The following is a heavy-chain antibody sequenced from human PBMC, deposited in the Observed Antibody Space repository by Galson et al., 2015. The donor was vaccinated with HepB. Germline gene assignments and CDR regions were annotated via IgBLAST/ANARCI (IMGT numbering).Heavy chain of an antibody. D-gene: IGHD1-26*01. CDR2: IWYDGSNK. CDR3: TRDTEPGGVDYGMDV. V-gene: IGHV3-33*01. J-gene: IGHJ6*02. CDR1: GFTFSSYG. Sequence: LRLSCAASGFTFSSYGMHWVRQAPGKGLEWVAVIWYDGSNKYYADSVKGRFTISRDNSKNTLYLQMNSLRAEDTAVYYCTRDTEPGGVDYGMDVWGQGTTVTVSS.